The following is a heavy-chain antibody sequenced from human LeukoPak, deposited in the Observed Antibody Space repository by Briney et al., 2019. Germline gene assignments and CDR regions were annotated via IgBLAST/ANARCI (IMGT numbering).Heavy chain of an antibody. J-gene: IGHJ4*02. Sequence: GGSLRLSCAAFGFTFSSYAMHWVRQAPGKGLEWVAVISYDGSNKYYADSVKGRFTISRDNSKNTLYLQMNSLRAEDTAVYYCARTYSSSTGGDYFDYWGQGTLVTVSS. CDR2: ISYDGSNK. CDR3: ARTYSSSTGGDYFDY. V-gene: IGHV3-30-3*01. CDR1: GFTFSSYA. D-gene: IGHD6-6*01.